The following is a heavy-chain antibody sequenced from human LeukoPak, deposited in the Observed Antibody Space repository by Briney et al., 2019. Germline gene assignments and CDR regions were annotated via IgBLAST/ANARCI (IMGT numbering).Heavy chain of an antibody. Sequence: GGSLRLSCTVSGFIFRDYAMGWVRQAPGKGLEWVGFIRSRTYGATPEYAASVKGRFTISRDDSKSIAYLQMNSLKTEDTAVYYCSRDSLYCKSVMCYEYYYYMDVWGKGTTVTVSS. CDR2: IRSRTYGATP. CDR3: SRDSLYCKSVMCYEYYYYMDV. V-gene: IGHV3-49*04. J-gene: IGHJ6*03. CDR1: GFIFRDYA. D-gene: IGHD2/OR15-2a*01.